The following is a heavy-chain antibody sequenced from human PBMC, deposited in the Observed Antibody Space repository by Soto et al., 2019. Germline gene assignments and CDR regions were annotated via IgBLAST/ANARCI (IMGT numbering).Heavy chain of an antibody. J-gene: IGHJ4*02. CDR2: IYYSGST. Sequence: QMQLQESGPGLVKPSETLSLTCTVSGGSISRNSYYWGWIRQPPGKGLEWIGSIYYSGSTYYNPALMSRATISVETSKNQFSLKLSSVTAADTAVYYCARHDWNGVDYWGQGTLVTVSS. CDR3: ARHDWNGVDY. D-gene: IGHD1-1*01. CDR1: GGSISRNSYY. V-gene: IGHV4-39*01.